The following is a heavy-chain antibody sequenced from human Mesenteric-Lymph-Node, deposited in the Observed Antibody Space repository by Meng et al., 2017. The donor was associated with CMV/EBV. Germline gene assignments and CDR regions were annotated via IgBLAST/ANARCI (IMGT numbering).Heavy chain of an antibody. J-gene: IGHJ4*02. CDR1: GFTFSDYE. CDR3: ALQDNVLEQTARIFGY. Sequence: GESLKISCAVSGFTFSDYEMHWVRQAPGKGLEWLAYINGGGNSIFYADAVKGRFTISRDNADNLLYLQMNSLRAEDTAIYYCALQDNVLEQTARIFGYWDQGTLVTVSS. V-gene: IGHV3-48*03. D-gene: IGHD2-2*01. CDR2: INGGGNSI.